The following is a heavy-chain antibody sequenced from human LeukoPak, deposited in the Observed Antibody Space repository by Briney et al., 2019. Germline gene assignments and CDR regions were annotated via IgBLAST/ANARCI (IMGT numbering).Heavy chain of an antibody. CDR3: ASQYCSSTSCYAFDP. D-gene: IGHD2-2*01. J-gene: IGHJ5*02. Sequence: SVTVSCTASGGTFSSYAISWVRQAPGQGLEWMGGIIPIFGTANYAQKFQGRVTITADESTSTAYMELSSLRSEDTAVYYCASQYCSSTSCYAFDPWGQGTLVTVSS. V-gene: IGHV1-69*13. CDR1: GGTFSSYA. CDR2: IIPIFGTA.